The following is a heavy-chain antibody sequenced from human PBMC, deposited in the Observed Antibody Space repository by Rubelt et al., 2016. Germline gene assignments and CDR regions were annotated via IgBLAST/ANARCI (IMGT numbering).Heavy chain of an antibody. CDR3: AREPGYTSGYAFDD. CDR1: GFTFSKYG. Sequence: QVQLAESGGGVVQPGRSLRLSCAASGFTFSKYGMHWVRQAPGKGLEWVAVIWFDGRNEHYADSVKGRITISSDNSKNTLYLQMNSLRTERTAVYYCAREPGYTSGYAFDDGGQGTLVTVAS. J-gene: IGHJ4*02. V-gene: IGHV3-33*01. D-gene: IGHD6-19*01. CDR2: IWFDGRNE.